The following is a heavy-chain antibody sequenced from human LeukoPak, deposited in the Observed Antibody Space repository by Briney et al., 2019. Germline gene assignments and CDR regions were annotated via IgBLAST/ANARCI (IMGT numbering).Heavy chain of an antibody. CDR1: GGSISSTSYY. CDR2: IYYSGST. D-gene: IGHD3-3*01. Sequence: SETLSLTCTVSGGSISSTSYYWGWLRQPPGKGLEWIGSIYYSGSTYYNPSLKSRVTISVDTSKNQFSLKLCSVTAADTAVYYCAVQDFWSGYSHYMDVWGKGTTVTVSS. CDR3: AVQDFWSGYSHYMDV. V-gene: IGHV4-39*01. J-gene: IGHJ6*03.